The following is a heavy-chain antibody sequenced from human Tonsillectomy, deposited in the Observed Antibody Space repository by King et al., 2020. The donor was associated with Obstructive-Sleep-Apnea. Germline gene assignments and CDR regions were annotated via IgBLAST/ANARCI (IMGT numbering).Heavy chain of an antibody. CDR2: INAYNGNT. J-gene: IGHJ4*02. D-gene: IGHD3-10*01. CDR1: GSTFTSYG. V-gene: IGHV1-18*04. CDR3: ASGDPYSYFDY. Sequence: VQLVESGAEVKKPGASVNVSCKASGSTFTSYGVTWVRQAPGQGLEWMGWINAYNGNTNYPQKLQGRVTMTTDTSTSTAYMELRSLRSDDTAVYYCASGDPYSYFDYWGQGTLVTVSS.